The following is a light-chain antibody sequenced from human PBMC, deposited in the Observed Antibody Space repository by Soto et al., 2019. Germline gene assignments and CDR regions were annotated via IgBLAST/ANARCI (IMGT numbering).Light chain of an antibody. CDR3: CSYAGSSTPHVV. CDR1: SSDVGSYNF. Sequence: QSALTQPASVSGSPGQSITISCTGTSSDVGSYNFVSWYQQHPGKAPKLMIYEGSKRPSGVSNRFSGSKSGNTASLTISGLRAEDEADYYCCSYAGSSTPHVVFGGGTKLTVL. J-gene: IGLJ2*01. CDR2: EGS. V-gene: IGLV2-23*01.